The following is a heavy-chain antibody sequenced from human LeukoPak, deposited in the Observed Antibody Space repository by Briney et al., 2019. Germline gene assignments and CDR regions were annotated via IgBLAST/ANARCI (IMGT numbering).Heavy chain of an antibody. D-gene: IGHD2-15*01. J-gene: IGHJ6*03. Sequence: ASVKVSCKASGYIFTDYAIHWLRQAPGQRPEWMGWMNGGNGNTEYSQKFQGRITLIRDTSAATAYMELSSLRHDDLAVYYCARGRGTSGSNRDFYYYYYMDVWGKGTMVTVSS. V-gene: IGHV1-3*01. CDR3: ARGRGTSGSNRDFYYYYYMDV. CDR2: MNGGNGNT. CDR1: GYIFTDYA.